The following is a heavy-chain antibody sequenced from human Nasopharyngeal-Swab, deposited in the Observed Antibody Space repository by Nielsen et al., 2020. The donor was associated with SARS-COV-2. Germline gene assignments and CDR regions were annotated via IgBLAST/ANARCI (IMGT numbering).Heavy chain of an antibody. CDR3: ARLSIVVVTAIPARFDY. V-gene: IGHV5-51*01. CDR1: GYSFTSYW. CDR2: IYPGDSDT. D-gene: IGHD2-21*02. J-gene: IGHJ4*02. Sequence: GESLKISCKGSGYSFTSYWIGWMRQMPGKGLEWMGIIYPGDSDTRYSPSFQGQVTISADKSISTAYLQWSSLKASDTAMYYCARLSIVVVTAIPARFDYWGQGTLVTVSS.